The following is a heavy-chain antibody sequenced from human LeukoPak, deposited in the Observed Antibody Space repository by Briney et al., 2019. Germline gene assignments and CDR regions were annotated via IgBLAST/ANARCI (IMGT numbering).Heavy chain of an antibody. Sequence: GGSLRLSCAASGFTFSSYWMNWVRQAPGKGLEWVANINQDGSAKYYVDSVKGRFTFSRDNAMNSLFLQMNSLRAEDTAVYYCARDIAYHAFDIWGQGTMVTVSS. V-gene: IGHV3-7*01. CDR1: GFTFSSYW. CDR3: ARDIAYHAFDI. J-gene: IGHJ3*02. CDR2: INQDGSAK. D-gene: IGHD2-15*01.